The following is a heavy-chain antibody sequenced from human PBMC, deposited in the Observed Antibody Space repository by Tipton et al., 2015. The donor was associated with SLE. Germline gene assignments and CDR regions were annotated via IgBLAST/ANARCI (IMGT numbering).Heavy chain of an antibody. V-gene: IGHV4-34*01. J-gene: IGHJ5*02. CDR1: GFTFSSYS. D-gene: IGHD3-22*01. CDR3: ARGELIEGFDP. Sequence: LRLSCAASGFTFSSYSMNWVRQPPGKGLEWVGEVHHTGGNNYNPSLRSRVTISMDTSKSQFSLTLKSVTAADTAVYFCARGELIEGFDPWGQGTLVTVAA. CDR2: VHHTGGN.